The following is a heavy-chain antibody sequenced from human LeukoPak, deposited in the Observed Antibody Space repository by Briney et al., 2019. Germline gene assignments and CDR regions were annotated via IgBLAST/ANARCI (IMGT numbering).Heavy chain of an antibody. CDR2: MNPNSGNT. V-gene: IGHV1-8*01. D-gene: IGHD3-3*01. CDR1: GYTFTSYD. J-gene: IGHJ4*02. Sequence: ASVKVSCKASGYTFTSYDINWVRQATGQGLEWMGWMNPNSGNTGYAQKFQGRVTMTRNTSISTAYMELSSLRSEDTAVYHCARGPFWSGYPDYWGQGTLVTVSS. CDR3: ARGPFWSGYPDY.